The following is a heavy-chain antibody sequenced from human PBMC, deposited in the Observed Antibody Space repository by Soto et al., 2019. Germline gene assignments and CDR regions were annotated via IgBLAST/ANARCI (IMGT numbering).Heavy chain of an antibody. D-gene: IGHD2-21*02. CDR1: GGTFSSYA. CDR3: AREVGCGGDCHNWFDP. J-gene: IGHJ5*02. Sequence: ASVKVSCKASGGTFSSYAISWVRQAPGQGLEWMGGIIPIFGTANYAQKFQGRVTITADESTSTAYMELSILRSEDTAVYYCAREVGCGGDCHNWFDPWGQGTLVTVSS. CDR2: IIPIFGTA. V-gene: IGHV1-69*13.